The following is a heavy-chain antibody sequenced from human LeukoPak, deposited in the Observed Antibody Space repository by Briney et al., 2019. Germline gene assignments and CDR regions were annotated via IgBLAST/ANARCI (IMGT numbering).Heavy chain of an antibody. Sequence: GGSLRLSCAASGFTFDDDAMHWVRQAPGKGLEWVSGISWNSGSIGYADSVKGRFTISRDNAKNSLYLQMNSLRAEDTALYYCAKVSGGNSGSLDYWGQGTLVTVSS. CDR3: AKVSGGNSGSLDY. V-gene: IGHV3-9*01. D-gene: IGHD4-23*01. CDR2: ISWNSGSI. CDR1: GFTFDDDA. J-gene: IGHJ4*02.